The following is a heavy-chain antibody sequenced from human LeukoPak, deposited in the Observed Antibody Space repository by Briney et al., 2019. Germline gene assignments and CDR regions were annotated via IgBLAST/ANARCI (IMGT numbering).Heavy chain of an antibody. CDR3: AKDHVPLKYPGLLGYYGMDV. V-gene: IGHV3-23*01. J-gene: IGHJ6*02. CDR2: ISGSGGST. CDR1: GFTFSSYA. D-gene: IGHD2-2*01. Sequence: PGGSLRLSCAASGFTFSSYAMSWVRQAPGKGLEWVSAISGSGGSTYYADSVKGRFTISRDNSKNTLYLQMNSLRAEDTAVYYCAKDHVPLKYPGLLGYYGMDVWGQGTTVTVSS.